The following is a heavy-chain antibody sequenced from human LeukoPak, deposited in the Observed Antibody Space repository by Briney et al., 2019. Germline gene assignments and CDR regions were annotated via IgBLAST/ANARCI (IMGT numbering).Heavy chain of an antibody. CDR3: ARGQRIQLWSWGRFDP. CDR2: INHSGST. CDR1: GGSFSGYY. D-gene: IGHD5-18*01. J-gene: IGHJ5*02. Sequence: SETLSLTCAVYGGSFSGYYWSWIRQPPGKGLEWIGEINHSGSTNYNPSLKSRVTISVDTSKNQFSLKLSSVTAADTAVYYCARGQRIQLWSWGRFDPWGQGTLVTVSS. V-gene: IGHV4-34*01.